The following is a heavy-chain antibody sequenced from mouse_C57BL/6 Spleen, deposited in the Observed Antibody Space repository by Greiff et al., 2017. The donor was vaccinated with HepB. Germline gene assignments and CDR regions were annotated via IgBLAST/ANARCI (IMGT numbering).Heavy chain of an antibody. V-gene: IGHV6-6*01. D-gene: IGHD1-1*01. CDR2: IRNKANNHAT. Sequence: EVMLVESGGGLVQPGGSMKLSCAASGFTFSDAWMDWVRQSPEKGLEWVAEIRNKANNHATYYAESVKGRFTISRDDSKSSVYLQMNSLRAEDTGIYYCASDGSGYGYWYFDVWGTGTTVTVSA. J-gene: IGHJ1*03. CDR3: ASDGSGYGYWYFDV. CDR1: GFTFSDAW.